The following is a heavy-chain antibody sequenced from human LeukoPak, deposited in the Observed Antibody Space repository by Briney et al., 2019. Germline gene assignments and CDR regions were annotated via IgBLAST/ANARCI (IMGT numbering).Heavy chain of an antibody. Sequence: SETLSLTCTVSGGSISSYYWSWIRQPPGKGLEWIGTIYYSGSTYYNPSLKSRVTISVDTSNNQFSLKLSSVTAADTAVYYCARRRSDDYGNYRPHYFYYGLDVWGPGTTVTVSS. V-gene: IGHV4-59*04. J-gene: IGHJ6*02. CDR1: GGSISSYY. D-gene: IGHD4-11*01. CDR3: ARRRSDDYGNYRPHYFYYGLDV. CDR2: IYYSGST.